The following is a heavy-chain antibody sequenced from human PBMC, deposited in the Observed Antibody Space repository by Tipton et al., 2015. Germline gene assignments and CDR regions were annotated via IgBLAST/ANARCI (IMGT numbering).Heavy chain of an antibody. CDR2: ISYDGNT. V-gene: IGHV4-31*03. Sequence: TLSLTCTVSGAYINGYGYYWNWIRQRPGKGLEWVGYISYDGNTYYNPSLKSRLTISIDTSRTQFSLQVTSVTAADTAVYYCAGGGNNWFDPWGHGTLVTVSS. D-gene: IGHD2-15*01. CDR1: GAYINGYGYY. CDR3: AGGGNNWFDP. J-gene: IGHJ5*02.